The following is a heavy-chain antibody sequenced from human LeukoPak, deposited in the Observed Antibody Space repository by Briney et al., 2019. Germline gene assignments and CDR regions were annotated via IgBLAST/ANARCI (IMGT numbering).Heavy chain of an antibody. CDR3: AGGYRLLPY. D-gene: IGHD2-15*01. J-gene: IGHJ4*02. V-gene: IGHV3-48*03. CDR2: ISSRGTFI. Sequence: GGSLRLSCAASGFTFSNYEMIWVRQAPGKGLQWVSYISSRGTFIYYADSVKGRFTTSRDNAKNSLYLQMNSLRAEDTAVYYCAGGYRLLPYWGQGTLVTVSS. CDR1: GFTFSNYE.